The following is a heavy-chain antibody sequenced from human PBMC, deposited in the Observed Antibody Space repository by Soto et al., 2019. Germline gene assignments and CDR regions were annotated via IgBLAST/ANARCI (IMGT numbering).Heavy chain of an antibody. V-gene: IGHV4-4*07. CDR1: GASISGFY. CDR3: VRDGTKTLRDWFDP. Sequence: PSEALSLTCTVSGASISGFYWIWIRKSAGKGLEWIGRIYATGTTDYNPSLKSRVMMSVDTSKKQFSLKLRSVTAADTAVYYCVRDGTKTLRDWFDPWCQGISVTVSS. CDR2: IYATGTT. J-gene: IGHJ5*02. D-gene: IGHD1-1*01.